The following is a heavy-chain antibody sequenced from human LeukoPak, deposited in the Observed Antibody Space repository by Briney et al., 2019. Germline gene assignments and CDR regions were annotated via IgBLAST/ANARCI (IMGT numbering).Heavy chain of an antibody. D-gene: IGHD3-9*01. Sequence: GGSLRLSCAASGFTFSNAWMSWVRQAPGKGLEWVSAISGSGGSTYYADSVKGRFTISRDNSKNTLYLQMNSLRAEDTAVYYCAKKGIRYSDYWGQGTLVTVSS. CDR2: ISGSGGST. J-gene: IGHJ4*02. CDR1: GFTFSNAW. CDR3: AKKGIRYSDY. V-gene: IGHV3-23*01.